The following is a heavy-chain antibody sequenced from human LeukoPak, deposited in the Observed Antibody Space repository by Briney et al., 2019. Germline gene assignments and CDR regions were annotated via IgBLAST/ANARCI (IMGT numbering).Heavy chain of an antibody. CDR1: GGSFSGYY. CDR3: ARYYYDSSGYPAFDY. V-gene: IGHV4-34*01. Sequence: SETLSLTCAVYGGSFSGYYWSWIRQPPGKGLEWIGEINHSRSTNYNPSLKSRVTISVDTSKNQFSLKLSSVTAADTAVYYCARYYYDSSGYPAFDYWGQGTLVTVSS. D-gene: IGHD3-22*01. J-gene: IGHJ4*02. CDR2: INHSRST.